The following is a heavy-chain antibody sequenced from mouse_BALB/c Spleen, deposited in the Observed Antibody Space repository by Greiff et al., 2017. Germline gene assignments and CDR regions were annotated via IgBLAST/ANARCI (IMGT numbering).Heavy chain of an antibody. CDR2: IYPGDGDT. J-gene: IGHJ2*01. D-gene: IGHD3-3*01. CDR1: GYTFTSYW. V-gene: IGHV1-87*01. Sequence: VQLQQSGAELARPGASVKLSCKASGYTFTSYWMQWVKQRPGQGLEWIGAIYPGDGDTRYTQKFKGKATLTADKSSSTAYMQLSSLASEDSAVYYCARAVNFDYWGQGTTLTVSS. CDR3: ARAVNFDY.